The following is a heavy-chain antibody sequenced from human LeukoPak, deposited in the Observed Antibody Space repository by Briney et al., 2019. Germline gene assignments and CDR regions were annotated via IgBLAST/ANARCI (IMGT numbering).Heavy chain of an antibody. D-gene: IGHD1-14*01. CDR2: INDVSGDI. CDR1: GFTFSNSA. J-gene: IGHJ4*02. Sequence: QPGGSLRLSCAASGFTFSNSAMNWVRQAPGKGLEWVSYINDVSGDIHYADSVRGRFTISRDNAKNTLYLRMNSLRAEDTAVYYCARDTFQPGRIDCWGQGTLVIVSS. CDR3: ARDTFQPGRIDC. V-gene: IGHV3-48*04.